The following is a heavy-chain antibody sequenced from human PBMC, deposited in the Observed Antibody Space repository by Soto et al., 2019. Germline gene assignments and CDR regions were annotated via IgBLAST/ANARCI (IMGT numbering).Heavy chain of an antibody. CDR1: GGSVSSGSYY. D-gene: IGHD3-3*01. J-gene: IGHJ4*02. V-gene: IGHV4-61*01. CDR3: ARLFGSTYDFWSGYSGHFDY. CDR2: IYYSGST. Sequence: PSETVSLTCTVSGGSVSSGSYYWSWIRQPPGKGLEWIGYIYYSGSTNYNPSLKSRVTISVDTSKNQFSLKLSSVTAADTAVYYCARLFGSTYDFWSGYSGHFDYWGQGTLVTVSS.